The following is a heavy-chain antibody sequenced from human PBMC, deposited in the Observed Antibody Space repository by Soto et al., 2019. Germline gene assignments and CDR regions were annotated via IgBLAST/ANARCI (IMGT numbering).Heavy chain of an antibody. CDR2: VYHDGKT. D-gene: IGHD1-26*01. Sequence: QVQLQESGPGLVKPSETLSLTCTVSGAFISSHYWSWIRQPPGQGLEWIGYVYHDGKTYSNPSLQIRVTISLDKSKNQISLILTSVTAAETAVYYCARPRGTTPAVWYFDLWGRGTLVTVSS. CDR1: GAFISSHY. V-gene: IGHV4-59*08. J-gene: IGHJ2*01. CDR3: ARPRGTTPAVWYFDL.